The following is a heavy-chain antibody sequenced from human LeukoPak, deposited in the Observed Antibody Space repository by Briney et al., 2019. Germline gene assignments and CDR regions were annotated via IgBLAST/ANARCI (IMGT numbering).Heavy chain of an antibody. D-gene: IGHD2-2*01. J-gene: IGHJ6*02. CDR3: ARDHVVVPGGYEAHYHGMDV. Sequence: ASVKVSCKASGYTFTGHYMHWVRQAPGQGLEWMGWINPNNGGTDYAQKFQGRVTMTRDTSISTAYMELSRLRSDDTAVYYCARDHVVVPGGYEAHYHGMDVWGQGTTVTVSS. CDR1: GYTFTGHY. CDR2: INPNNGGT. V-gene: IGHV1-2*02.